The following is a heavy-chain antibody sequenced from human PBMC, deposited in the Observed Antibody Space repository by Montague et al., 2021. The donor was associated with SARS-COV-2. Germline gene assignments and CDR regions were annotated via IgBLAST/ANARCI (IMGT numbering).Heavy chain of an antibody. V-gene: IGHV4-38-2*02. CDR3: VREKAGGLRNVFDI. Sequence: SETLSLTCTVSGFSIGSGDYWGCIRQHPGKGLEWIGSIYHSGTTYYNPSLQSRLTMSIDTTTNQFSLGLTSVTAADTAVFFCVREKAGGLRNVFDIWGQGTTVTVSS. J-gene: IGHJ3*02. CDR2: IYHSGTT. CDR1: GFSIGSGDY.